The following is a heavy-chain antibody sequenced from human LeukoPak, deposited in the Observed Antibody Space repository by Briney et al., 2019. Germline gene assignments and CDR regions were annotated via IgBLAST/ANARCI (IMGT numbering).Heavy chain of an antibody. CDR1: GGSISSSSYY. V-gene: IGHV4-39*01. J-gene: IGHJ6*03. Sequence: SETLSLTCTVSGGSISSSSYYWGWIRQPPGKGLEWIGSIYYSGSTYYNPSLKSRVNISVDTSKNQFSLKLSSVTAADTSVYYYARPSGPDYYYYYMDVWGKGTTVTASS. CDR2: IYYSGST. CDR3: ARPSGPDYYYYYMDV. D-gene: IGHD1-1*01.